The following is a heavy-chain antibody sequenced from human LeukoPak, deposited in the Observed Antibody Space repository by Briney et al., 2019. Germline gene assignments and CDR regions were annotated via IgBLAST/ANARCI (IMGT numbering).Heavy chain of an antibody. D-gene: IGHD3-22*01. V-gene: IGHV4-39*01. CDR3: AGRGYDSSGYYLPTTDY. CDR2: IYYSGST. J-gene: IGHJ4*02. CDR1: GGSISSSSYY. Sequence: PSETLSLTCTVSGGSISSSSYYWGWIRQPPGKGLLWIGSIYYSGSTYYNPSLKSRDTISLDTSKIHFSLKMSSVTAAVTAVYYCAGRGYDSSGYYLPTTDYWGQGTLVTVSS.